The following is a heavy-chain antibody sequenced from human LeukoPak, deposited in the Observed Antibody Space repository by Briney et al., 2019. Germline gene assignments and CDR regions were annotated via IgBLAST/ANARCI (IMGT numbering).Heavy chain of an antibody. D-gene: IGHD2-15*01. J-gene: IGHJ4*02. CDR2: IIPIFGTA. Sequence: ASVKVSCKASGGTFSSYAISWVRQAPGQGLEWMGGIIPIFGTANYAQKFQGRVTITTDESTSTAYMELSGLRSEDTAVYYCARSEVVVAATMDYWSQGTLVTVSS. CDR3: ARSEVVVAATMDY. V-gene: IGHV1-69*05. CDR1: GGTFSSYA.